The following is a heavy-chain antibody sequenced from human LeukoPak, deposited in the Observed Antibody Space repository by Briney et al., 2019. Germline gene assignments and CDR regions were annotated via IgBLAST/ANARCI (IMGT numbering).Heavy chain of an antibody. Sequence: ASVKVSCKASGYTFTGYYMHWVRQAPGQGLEWMGWINPNSGGTNYAQKFQGRVTMTRDTSISTAYMELSRLRSDDTAVYYCANYDYWSGPGGFDPWGQGTLVTVSS. J-gene: IGHJ5*02. D-gene: IGHD3-3*01. CDR1: GYTFTGYY. CDR2: INPNSGGT. V-gene: IGHV1-2*02. CDR3: ANYDYWSGPGGFDP.